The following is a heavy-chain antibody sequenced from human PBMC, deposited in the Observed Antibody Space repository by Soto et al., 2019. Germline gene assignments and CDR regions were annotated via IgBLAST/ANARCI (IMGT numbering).Heavy chain of an antibody. CDR3: ARDRQFSHPRGGMDV. CDR2: ISGTGYNT. CDR1: VFTFISYA. V-gene: IGHV3-23*01. D-gene: IGHD3-10*01. J-gene: IGHJ6*02. Sequence: GGSLSLSCASSVFTFISYAMNWVRQAPGKGLEWVSAISGTGYNTYYADSLKGRFAISRDNSKNTLSLQMNSLRAEDTAVYYCARDRQFSHPRGGMDVWGQGTTVTVSS.